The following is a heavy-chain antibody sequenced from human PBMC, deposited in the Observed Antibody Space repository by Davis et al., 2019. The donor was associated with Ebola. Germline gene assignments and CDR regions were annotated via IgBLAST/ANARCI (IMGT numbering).Heavy chain of an antibody. CDR1: GFTFSSYA. J-gene: IGHJ6*04. V-gene: IGHV3-30-3*01. CDR2: ISYDGSNK. CDR3: ARVKTGDINYYYGMDV. D-gene: IGHD7-27*01. Sequence: GESLKISCAASGFTFSSYAMHWVRQAPGKGLEWVAVISYDGSNKYYADSVKGSFTISRDNSKKTLYLQMNSLRAEDTAVYYCARVKTGDINYYYGMDVWGKGTTVTVSS.